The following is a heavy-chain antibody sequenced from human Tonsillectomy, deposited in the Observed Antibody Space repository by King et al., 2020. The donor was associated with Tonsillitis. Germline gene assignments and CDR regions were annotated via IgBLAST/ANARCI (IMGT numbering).Heavy chain of an antibody. CDR2: ISANNGNT. Sequence: QLVQSGVEVKKPGASVKVSCKASGYRFTSFGISWVRQAPGQGLEWMGWISANNGNTNYAQNSQGRVTMTTDTSTSTAYMELRSLSSDDTAVYYCAMINSGYADYWGQGTLVTVSS. J-gene: IGHJ4*02. CDR1: GYRFTSFG. V-gene: IGHV1-18*01. CDR3: AMINSGYADY. D-gene: IGHD3-22*01.